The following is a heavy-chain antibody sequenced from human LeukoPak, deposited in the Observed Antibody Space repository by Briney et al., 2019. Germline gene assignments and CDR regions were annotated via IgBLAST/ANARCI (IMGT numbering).Heavy chain of an antibody. Sequence: GGSLRLSCAASKFTFSSYSMNWVRQAPGKGLEWVSAISGSAGGTYYADSVKGRFAISRDNSMNTLYLQMNSLRAEDTAVYYCAKVPYDDYFNTPFDYWGQGTLVTVSS. CDR1: KFTFSSYS. J-gene: IGHJ4*02. CDR3: AKVPYDDYFNTPFDY. D-gene: IGHD4-17*01. CDR2: ISGSAGGT. V-gene: IGHV3-23*01.